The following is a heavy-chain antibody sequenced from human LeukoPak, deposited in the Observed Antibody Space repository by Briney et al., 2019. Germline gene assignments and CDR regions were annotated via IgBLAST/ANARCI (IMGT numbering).Heavy chain of an antibody. Sequence: GGSLRLSCGASGFTFSSYAMNWVRQAPGKGLEWVSAISGSGDSTSYADSVKGRFTISRDNSKNTLYLQMNSLRAEDTAVYYCARDYYDNAFDYWGQGTLVAVSS. D-gene: IGHD3-22*01. V-gene: IGHV3-23*01. J-gene: IGHJ4*02. CDR1: GFTFSSYA. CDR3: ARDYYDNAFDY. CDR2: ISGSGDST.